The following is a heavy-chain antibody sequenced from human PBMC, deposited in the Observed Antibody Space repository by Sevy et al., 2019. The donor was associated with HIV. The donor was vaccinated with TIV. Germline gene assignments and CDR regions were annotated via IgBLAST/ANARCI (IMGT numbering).Heavy chain of an antibody. CDR1: GFTFDDYA. V-gene: IGHV3-9*01. CDR2: ISWNGGSI. Sequence: GGSLRLSCAASGFTFDDYAMHWVRQAPGKGLEWVSGISWNGGSIGYADSLKGRFTISRDNAKNSLYLQMNSLRAEDTALYYCAKDNYDSRFGFDYWGQGTLVTVSS. CDR3: AKDNYDSRFGFDY. D-gene: IGHD3-22*01. J-gene: IGHJ4*02.